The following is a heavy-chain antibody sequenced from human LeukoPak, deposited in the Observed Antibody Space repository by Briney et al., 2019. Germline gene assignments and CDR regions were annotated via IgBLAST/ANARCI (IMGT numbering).Heavy chain of an antibody. CDR3: ARDGGLSNNVCFLDY. CDR1: GFIFSSYE. J-gene: IGHJ4*02. CDR2: ISNTDSTI. Sequence: GGSLRLSCAGSGFIFSSYEMNWVRQAPGKGLEWVSYISNTDSTIYYADSVKGRFTISRDNAKNSLYLQMDSLRVEDTAVYYCARDGGLSNNVCFLDYWGQGTLATVSS. V-gene: IGHV3-48*03. D-gene: IGHD2/OR15-2a*01.